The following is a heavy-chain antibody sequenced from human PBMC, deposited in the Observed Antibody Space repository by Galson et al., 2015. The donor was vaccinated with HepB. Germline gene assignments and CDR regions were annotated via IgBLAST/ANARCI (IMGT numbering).Heavy chain of an antibody. V-gene: IGHV3-30-3*01. CDR1: GFTFSSYA. D-gene: IGHD5-12*01. CDR3: ATPYSGYDYRAFDI. J-gene: IGHJ3*02. CDR2: ISYDGSNK. Sequence: SLRLSCAASGFTFSSYAMHWVRQAPGKGLEWVAVISYDGSNKYYADSVKGRFTISRDNSKNTLYLQMNSLRAEDTAVYYCATPYSGYDYRAFDIWGQGTMVTVSS.